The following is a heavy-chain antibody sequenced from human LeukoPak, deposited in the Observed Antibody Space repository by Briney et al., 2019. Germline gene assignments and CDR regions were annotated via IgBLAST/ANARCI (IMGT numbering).Heavy chain of an antibody. J-gene: IGHJ4*02. CDR2: IKSKTDGGTT. Sequence: GGSLRLSCAASGFTFSNAWMSWVRQAPGKGLEWVGRIKSKTDGGTTDYAAPVKGRFTISRDDSKNTLYLQMNSLKTEDTAVYCCTTVRLQNYYDSSDYFDYWGQGTLVTVPS. CDR3: TTVRLQNYYDSSDYFDY. CDR1: GFTFSNAW. D-gene: IGHD3-22*01. V-gene: IGHV3-15*01.